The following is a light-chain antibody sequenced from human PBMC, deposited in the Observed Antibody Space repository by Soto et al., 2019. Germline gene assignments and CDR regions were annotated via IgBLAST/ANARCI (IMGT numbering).Light chain of an antibody. CDR1: SSDVGGYDY. CDR3: ASYTSITTLYV. CDR2: EVS. Sequence: SALTQPASVSGSPGQSITISCTGSSSDVGGYDYVSWYQHHPGKGPKLILYEVSNRPSGVSDRFSGSKSGNTASLSISGLQAEDEADYYCASYTSITTLYVFGTGTKVTVL. V-gene: IGLV2-14*01. J-gene: IGLJ1*01.